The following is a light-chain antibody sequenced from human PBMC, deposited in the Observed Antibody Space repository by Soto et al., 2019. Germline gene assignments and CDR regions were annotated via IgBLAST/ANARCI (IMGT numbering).Light chain of an antibody. Sequence: YELTQPPSVSVAPGKTARITCGGDNIAGKSVHWYQLKPGQAPVLIIYNDDDRPSGIPERFSGSNSGNTATLTVSWVEAGDEADYYCQVWGSNADPYVLFGGGTKLTVL. V-gene: IGLV3-21*04. J-gene: IGLJ2*01. CDR2: NDD. CDR3: QVWGSNADPYVL. CDR1: NIAGKS.